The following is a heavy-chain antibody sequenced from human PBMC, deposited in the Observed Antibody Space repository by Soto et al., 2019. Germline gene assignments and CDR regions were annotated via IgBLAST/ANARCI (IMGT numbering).Heavy chain of an antibody. CDR2: ISSSGST. J-gene: IGHJ3*02. Sequence: QVQLQESGPGLVKPSETLSLTCSVSGDSMNNYYWIWILQPAGKGLQWFGRISSSGSTTYNPSLKSRVTTSVDTSQRHFSLRLTSMTAADTAVYYCASTLRPAANGAFDIWGQGTMVTVSS. CDR1: GDSMNNYY. V-gene: IGHV4-4*07. D-gene: IGHD3-3*01. CDR3: ASTLRPAANGAFDI.